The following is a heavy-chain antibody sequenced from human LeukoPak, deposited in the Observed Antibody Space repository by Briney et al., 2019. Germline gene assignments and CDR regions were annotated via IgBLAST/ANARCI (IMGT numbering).Heavy chain of an antibody. CDR3: ASRYSYGYGGDY. CDR2: IIPILGIA. D-gene: IGHD5-18*01. J-gene: IGHJ4*02. Sequence: ASVNVSCKASGGTFSSYAISWVRQAPGQGLEWMGRIIPILGIANYAQKFQGRVTITADKSTSTAYMELSSLRSEDTAVYYCASRYSYGYGGDYWGQGTLVTVSS. CDR1: GGTFSSYA. V-gene: IGHV1-69*04.